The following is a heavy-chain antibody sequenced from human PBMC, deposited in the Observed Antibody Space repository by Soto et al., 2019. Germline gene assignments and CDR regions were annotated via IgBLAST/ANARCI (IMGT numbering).Heavy chain of an antibody. CDR3: ASARTYNYAFDY. V-gene: IGHV3-53*01. CDR1: GFTVHGNY. D-gene: IGHD5-18*01. J-gene: IGHJ4*02. Sequence: GGSLRLSCAPSGFTVHGNYMSWVRQASGKGLEWVSVVFSGGSTYYADSVKGRFTISRDTSKNTLSLQMNSLRAEDTAVYFCASARTYNYAFDYWGQGTLVTVSS. CDR2: VFSGGST.